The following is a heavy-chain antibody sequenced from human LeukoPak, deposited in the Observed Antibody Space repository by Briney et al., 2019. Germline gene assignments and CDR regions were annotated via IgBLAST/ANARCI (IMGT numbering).Heavy chain of an antibody. CDR2: IFYGGSA. CDR3: ARDPVAAVSQEADY. J-gene: IGHJ4*02. D-gene: IGHD6-13*01. CDR1: GGSISSSSYY. Sequence: SETLSLTCTVSGGSISSSSYYWGWIRQPPGKGLEWIGNIFYGGSAYYNPSLKSRVSISVDTSKNQFSLKLTSVTAADTAVYYCARDPVAAVSQEADYWGQGTLVTVSS. V-gene: IGHV4-39*07.